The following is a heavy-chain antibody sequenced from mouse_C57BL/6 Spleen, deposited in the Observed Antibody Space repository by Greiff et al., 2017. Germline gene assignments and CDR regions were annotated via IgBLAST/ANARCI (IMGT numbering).Heavy chain of an antibody. CDR2: IYPSDSYT. V-gene: IGHV1-69*01. CDR1: GYTFTSYW. D-gene: IGHD1-1*01. Sequence: QVQLKQPGAELVMPGASVKLSCKASGYTFTSYWMHWVKQRPGQGLEWIGEIYPSDSYTNYNQKFKGKSTLTVDKSSSTAYMQLSSLTSEDSAVYYCARPITTVGYFDVWGTGTTVTVSS. CDR3: ARPITTVGYFDV. J-gene: IGHJ1*03.